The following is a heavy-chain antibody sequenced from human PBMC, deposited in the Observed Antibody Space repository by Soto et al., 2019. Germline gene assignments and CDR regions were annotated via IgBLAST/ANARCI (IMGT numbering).Heavy chain of an antibody. Sequence: PSETLSLTCTVSGGSISSSSYYWGWIRQPPGKGLEWIGSIYYSGSTYYNPSLKSRVTISVDTSKNQFSLKLSSVTAADTAVYYCARPVQWEHYFDYWGQGTLVTVSS. CDR3: ARPVQWEHYFDY. V-gene: IGHV4-39*01. CDR1: GGSISSSSYY. CDR2: IYYSGST. J-gene: IGHJ4*02. D-gene: IGHD1-26*01.